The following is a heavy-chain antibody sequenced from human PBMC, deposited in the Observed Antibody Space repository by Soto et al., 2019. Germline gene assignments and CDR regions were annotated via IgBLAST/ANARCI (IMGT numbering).Heavy chain of an antibody. CDR3: ARGDETRFFDY. J-gene: IGHJ4*02. CDR2: INPSGGST. V-gene: IGHV1-46*01. CDR1: GYTFTSYY. Sequence: GASVKVSCKASGYTFTSYYMDWVRQAPGQGLEWMGMINPSGGSTSYAQKFQGRVTITADKSTSTAYMELSSLRSEDTAVYYCARGDETRFFDYWGQGALVTVSS. D-gene: IGHD3-3*01.